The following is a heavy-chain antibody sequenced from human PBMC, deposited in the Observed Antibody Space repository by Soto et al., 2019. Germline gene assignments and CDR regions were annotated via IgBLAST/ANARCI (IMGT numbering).Heavy chain of an antibody. CDR2: IFYSGTT. V-gene: IGHV4-59*02. CDR3: ARISTYNSFDF. Sequence: SETLSLTCTVSGGSVSSHYWTWIRQSPGKGLEWIGFIFYSGTTSYNPSLKSRVTISVDRSKQQFSLRLTSVTAADTAGYYCARISTYNSFDFWGPGTLVTVSS. CDR1: GGSVSSHY. J-gene: IGHJ4*02. D-gene: IGHD1-1*01.